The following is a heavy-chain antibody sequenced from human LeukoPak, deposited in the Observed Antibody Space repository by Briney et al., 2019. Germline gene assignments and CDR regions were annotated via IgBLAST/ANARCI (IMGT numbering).Heavy chain of an antibody. J-gene: IGHJ6*02. CDR3: AKYDCSSTSCNYYYYGMDV. CDR2: ISGSGGST. D-gene: IGHD2-2*01. CDR1: GLIFNHYA. Sequence: GGSLRLSCAASGLIFNHYAMSWVRQAPGKGLEWVSAISGSGGSTYYADSVKGRFTISRDNSKNTLYLQMNSLRAEDTAVYYCAKYDCSSTSCNYYYYGMDVWGQGTTVTVSS. V-gene: IGHV3-23*01.